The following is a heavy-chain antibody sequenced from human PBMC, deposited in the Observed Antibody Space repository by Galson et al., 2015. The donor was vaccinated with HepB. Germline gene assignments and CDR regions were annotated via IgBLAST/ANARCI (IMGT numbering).Heavy chain of an antibody. J-gene: IGHJ4*02. CDR2: IIPIFGTE. CDR1: GGTFSSYA. CDR3: ARAVYGGKWLPFDY. Sequence: SVKVSCKASGGTFSSYAISWVRQAPGQGLEWMGGIIPIFGTENYAQKFQGRVTITADESTSTAYMELSSLRSEDTAVYYCARAVYGGKWLPFDYWGQGTLVTVSS. D-gene: IGHD4-23*01. V-gene: IGHV1-69*13.